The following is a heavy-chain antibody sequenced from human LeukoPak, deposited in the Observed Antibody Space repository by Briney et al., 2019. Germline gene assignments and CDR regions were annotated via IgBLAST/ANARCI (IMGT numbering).Heavy chain of an antibody. CDR3: TTDWLSLGYCSGGSCYPNLNYYFDY. CDR2: IKSKTDGGTT. V-gene: IGHV3-15*01. CDR1: GFTFSNAW. Sequence: PGGSLRLSCAASGFTFSNAWMSWVRQAPGKGLEWVGRIKSKTDGGTTDYAAPVKGRFTISRDDSKNTLYLQMNSLKTEDTAVYYCTTDWLSLGYCSGGSCYPNLNYYFDYWGQGTLVTVSS. D-gene: IGHD2-15*01. J-gene: IGHJ4*02.